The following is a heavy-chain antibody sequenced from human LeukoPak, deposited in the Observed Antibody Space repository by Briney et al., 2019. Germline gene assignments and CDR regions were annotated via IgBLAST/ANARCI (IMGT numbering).Heavy chain of an antibody. CDR3: ARAYSSSWYAAPSYFDY. V-gene: IGHV1-2*02. Sequence: ASVKVSCKASGYTFTGYYIHWVRQAPGQGLEWMGWINLNSGGTNYAQKFQGRVTMTRDTSISTAYMELSRLRSDDTAVYYCARAYSSSWYAAPSYFDYWGQGTLATVSS. CDR2: INLNSGGT. CDR1: GYTFTGYY. J-gene: IGHJ4*02. D-gene: IGHD6-13*01.